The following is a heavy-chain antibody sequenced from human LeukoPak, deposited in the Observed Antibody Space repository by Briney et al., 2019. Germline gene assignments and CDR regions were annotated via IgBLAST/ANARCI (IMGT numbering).Heavy chain of an antibody. J-gene: IGHJ6*02. CDR3: ARDPYDSSGSYLERYGMDV. Sequence: ASVKVPCKASGYTFTSYFMHWVRQAPGQGLEWMGIINPSGGSTSYAQKFQGRVTMTRDTSTSTVYMELSSLRSEDTAVYYCARDPYDSSGSYLERYGMDVWGQGTTVTVSS. V-gene: IGHV1-46*01. D-gene: IGHD3-22*01. CDR2: INPSGGST. CDR1: GYTFTSYF.